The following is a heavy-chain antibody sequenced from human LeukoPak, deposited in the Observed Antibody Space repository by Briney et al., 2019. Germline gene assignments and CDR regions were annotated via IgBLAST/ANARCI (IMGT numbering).Heavy chain of an antibody. CDR1: GGTFSSYA. CDR2: IIPIFGTA. CDR3: ARGESHRGSYYYDSSGYYYAAFDI. J-gene: IGHJ3*02. D-gene: IGHD3-22*01. V-gene: IGHV1-69*01. Sequence: SSVKVSCKASGGTFSSYAISWVRQAPGQGLEWMGGIIPIFGTANYAQKFQGRVTITADESTNTAYMEPSSLRSEDTAVYYCARGESHRGSYYYDSSGYYYAAFDIWGQGTMVTVSS.